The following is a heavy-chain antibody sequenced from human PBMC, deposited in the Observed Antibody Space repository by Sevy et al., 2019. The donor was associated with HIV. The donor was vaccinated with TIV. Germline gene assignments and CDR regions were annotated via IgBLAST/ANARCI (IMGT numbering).Heavy chain of an antibody. Sequence: GGSLRLSCAASGFTFRSDWMHWVRQAPGKGLVWVSRINRDGSSTAYADSVKGRFTISRDNAKNTLYLQMNSLRAEDTSVYYCLSEGGDWFDPRGQGTLVTVSS. D-gene: IGHD3-16*01. CDR3: LSEGGDWFDP. CDR2: INRDGSST. J-gene: IGHJ5*02. V-gene: IGHV3-74*01. CDR1: GFTFRSDW.